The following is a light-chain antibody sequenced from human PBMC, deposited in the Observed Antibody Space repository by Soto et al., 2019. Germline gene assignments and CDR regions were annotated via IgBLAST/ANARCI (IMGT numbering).Light chain of an antibody. V-gene: IGLV1-51*01. CDR3: ATWESSLNNGV. J-gene: IGLJ3*02. Sequence: QSVLTQSPSVSAAPGQKVTISCSGSSSNIGNNYVSWYQQLPGTAPKLLIYDNNKRPSGIPDRFSGSKSGTSGTLDITGLQTGDEADYYCATWESSLNNGVFGGGTKLTVL. CDR2: DNN. CDR1: SSNIGNNY.